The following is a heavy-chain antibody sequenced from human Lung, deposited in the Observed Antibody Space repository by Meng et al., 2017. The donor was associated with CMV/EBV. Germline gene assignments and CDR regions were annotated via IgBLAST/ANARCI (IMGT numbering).Heavy chain of an antibody. D-gene: IGHD2-15*01. CDR1: GFTFSSYA. Sequence: GEXXKISCAASGFTFSSYAMSWVRQAPGKGLEWVSAISGSGGSTYYADSVKGRFTISRDNSKNTLYLQMNSLRAEDTAVYYCAKTVKLVVVAYFDYWGQGTXVTVSS. CDR2: ISGSGGST. CDR3: AKTVKLVVVAYFDY. J-gene: IGHJ4*02. V-gene: IGHV3-23*01.